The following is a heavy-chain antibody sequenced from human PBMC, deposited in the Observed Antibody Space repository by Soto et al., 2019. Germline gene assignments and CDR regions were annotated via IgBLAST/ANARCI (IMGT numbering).Heavy chain of an antibody. J-gene: IGHJ6*02. CDR3: ARHPTSYSSNLGPSYYGMDV. CDR1: GYSFTSYW. Sequence: PGASLKISCKGSGYSFTSYWISWVRQMPGKGLEWMGRIDPSDSYTNYSPSFQGHVTISADKSISTAYLQWSSLKASDTAMYYCARHPTSYSSNLGPSYYGMDVWGQGTTVTVSS. CDR2: IDPSDSYT. D-gene: IGHD6-13*01. V-gene: IGHV5-10-1*01.